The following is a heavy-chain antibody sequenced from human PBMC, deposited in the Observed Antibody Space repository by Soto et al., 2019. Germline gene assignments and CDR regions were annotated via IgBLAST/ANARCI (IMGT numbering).Heavy chain of an antibody. CDR1: GGSFSGYY. J-gene: IGHJ6*02. V-gene: IGHV4-34*01. CDR3: TFTPEDYYYYGMDV. CDR2: INHSGST. Sequence: SETLSLTCAVYGGSFSGYYWTWFRQPPGKGLEWIGEINHSGSTNYNPSLKSRVTISVDTSKNQFSLKLSSVTAADTAVYYCTFTPEDYYYYGMDVWGQGTTVTVSS.